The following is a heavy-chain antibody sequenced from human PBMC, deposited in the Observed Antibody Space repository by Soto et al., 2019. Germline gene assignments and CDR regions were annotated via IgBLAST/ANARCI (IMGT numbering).Heavy chain of an antibody. V-gene: IGHV1-69*06. J-gene: IGHJ6*02. D-gene: IGHD3-22*01. Sequence: SVKVSCKASGGTFSSDAISWVRQAPGQGLEWMGAIIPVFGTAHYAQNFQGRATLTADKSTTTVYMELSSIRSEDTAVYYCAKEDGKTYDSSGDCRGTCYYYGMDVWGQGTTVTVSS. CDR3: AKEDGKTYDSSGDCRGTCYYYGMDV. CDR2: IIPVFGTA. CDR1: GGTFSSDA.